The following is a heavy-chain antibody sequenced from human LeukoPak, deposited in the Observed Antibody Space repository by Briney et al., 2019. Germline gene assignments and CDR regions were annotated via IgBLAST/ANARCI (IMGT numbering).Heavy chain of an antibody. Sequence: ASVKVSCKASGYTFTGYYMHWVRQAPGQGLEWMGRINPNSGGTNYAQKFQGRVTMTRDTSISTAYMELSRLRSDDTAVYYCARVFSKGIVVAGTQRGLGYWGQGTLVTVSS. CDR1: GYTFTGYY. CDR3: ARVFSKGIVVAGTQRGLGY. CDR2: INPNSGGT. J-gene: IGHJ4*02. D-gene: IGHD6-19*01. V-gene: IGHV1-2*06.